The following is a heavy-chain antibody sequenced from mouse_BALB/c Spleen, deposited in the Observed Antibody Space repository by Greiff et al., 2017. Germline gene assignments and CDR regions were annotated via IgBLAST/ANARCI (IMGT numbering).Heavy chain of an antibody. D-gene: IGHD2-14*01. CDR3: ARYRYDEGGAMDY. Sequence: DVKLVESGGGLVQPGGSRKLSCAASGFTFSSFGMHWVRQAPEKGLEWVAYISSGSSTIYYADTVKGRFTISRDNPKNTLFLQMTSLRSEDTAMYYCARYRYDEGGAMDYWGQGTSVTVSS. V-gene: IGHV5-17*02. CDR2: ISSGSSTI. CDR1: GFTFSSFG. J-gene: IGHJ4*01.